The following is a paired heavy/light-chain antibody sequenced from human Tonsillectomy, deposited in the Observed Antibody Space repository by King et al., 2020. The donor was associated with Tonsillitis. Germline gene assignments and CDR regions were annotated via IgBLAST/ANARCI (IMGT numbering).Light chain of an antibody. Sequence: DIQVTQSPSSLSASVGDRVTITCRASQSISSSLNWYQQKPGKAPKLLIYAAFSLQSGVPSRFSGSGSGTDFTLTIHSLQPEDFATYYCQQSYSTSWTFGQGTKVEIK. J-gene: IGKJ1*01. CDR1: QSISSS. V-gene: IGKV1-39*01. CDR2: AAF. CDR3: QQSYSTSWT.
Heavy chain of an antibody. D-gene: IGHD1-26*01. CDR1: GGTLNSYV. Sequence: QVQLVQSGAEVKKPGSSVKVSCKASGGTLNSYVLSWVRQAPGQGLEWMGGVIPIFNTANYAQKFQGRLTITADNSTTTAYMELSSLRSEDTAVYYCARVVVRRSYYFAFDMWGQGTLVSVSS. V-gene: IGHV1-69*06. J-gene: IGHJ3*02. CDR2: VIPIFNTA. CDR3: ARVVVRRSYYFAFDM.